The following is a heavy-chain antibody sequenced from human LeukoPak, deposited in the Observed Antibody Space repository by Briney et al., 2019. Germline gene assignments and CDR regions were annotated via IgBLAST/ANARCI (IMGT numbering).Heavy chain of an antibody. CDR1: GYTFTASY. Sequence: GASVKVSCKASGYTFTASYMHWVRQAPGQGLECMGWINPNSGGTNYAQKFQGKVTMTRDTSISTAYLELSNLSSDDTAVYYCARTGDGSLDYWGQGTLVTVSS. D-gene: IGHD2-15*01. J-gene: IGHJ4*02. CDR2: INPNSGGT. V-gene: IGHV1-2*02. CDR3: ARTGDGSLDY.